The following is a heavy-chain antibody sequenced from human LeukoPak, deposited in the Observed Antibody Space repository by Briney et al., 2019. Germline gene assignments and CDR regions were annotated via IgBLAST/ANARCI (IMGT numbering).Heavy chain of an antibody. Sequence: GRSLRLSCVASGFTFSSFALHWVRQAPGKGLEWVAVLSYEGSNKYYADSVKGRFTISRDNSKNTLYLQMNSLRAEDTAVYYCAREWSYYGSGSYYNGAFDMWGQGTMVTVSS. CDR2: LSYEGSNK. D-gene: IGHD3-10*01. V-gene: IGHV3-30-3*01. J-gene: IGHJ3*02. CDR1: GFTFSSFA. CDR3: AREWSYYGSGSYYNGAFDM.